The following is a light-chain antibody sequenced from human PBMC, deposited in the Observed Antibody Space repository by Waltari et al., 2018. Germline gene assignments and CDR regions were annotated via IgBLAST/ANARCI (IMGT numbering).Light chain of an antibody. CDR2: ENT. CDR3: GTWDNTLTAVV. Sequence: QSVLTQPPSVSAAPGPKVTISCSGSRSTIGNNYVSWYQQLPGTAPKVLIYENTKRPSGIPDRFSGSQSGTSATLGITGLQTGDEADYYCGTWDNTLTAVVFGGGTKVTVL. V-gene: IGLV1-51*02. CDR1: RSTIGNNY. J-gene: IGLJ2*01.